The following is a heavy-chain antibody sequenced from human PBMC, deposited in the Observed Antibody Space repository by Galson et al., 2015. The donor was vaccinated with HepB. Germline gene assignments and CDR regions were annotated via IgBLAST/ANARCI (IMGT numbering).Heavy chain of an antibody. D-gene: IGHD3-9*01. Sequence: SLRLSCAASGFTFSDYYMSWTRQAPGKGLEWVSGISGRAAATVYADSVKGRFTVSRDTSNNTLYLQMNSLRAEDTATYYCAKYILRYFDYGMDVWGQGTTATVSS. CDR2: ISGRAAAT. CDR1: GFTFSDYY. CDR3: AKYILRYFDYGMDV. V-gene: IGHV3-23*01. J-gene: IGHJ6*02.